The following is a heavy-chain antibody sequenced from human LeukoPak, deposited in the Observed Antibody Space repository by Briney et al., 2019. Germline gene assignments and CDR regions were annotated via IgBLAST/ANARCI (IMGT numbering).Heavy chain of an antibody. Sequence: QPGGSLRLSCAASGFTFSSYEMNWVRQAPGKGLEWVSYISSSGSTIYYADSVKGRFTISRDNAKNSLYLQMNSLRAEDTAVYARDPTSSWETAFDIWGQGTMVTVSS. CDR3: DPTSSWETAFDI. J-gene: IGHJ3*02. CDR1: GFTFSSYE. V-gene: IGHV3-48*03. D-gene: IGHD1-26*01. CDR2: ISSSGSTI.